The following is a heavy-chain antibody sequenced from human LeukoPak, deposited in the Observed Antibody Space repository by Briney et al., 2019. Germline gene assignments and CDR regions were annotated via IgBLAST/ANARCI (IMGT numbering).Heavy chain of an antibody. CDR3: VKTTVGYSSGRYPGGPVDY. Sequence: GGTLRLSCAASGYTFNRYAKYGVREAPGKGLEWISGIFGTGGSPQYTDSVKRRFTISRDNSQEIVYLQLDSLRVEDTALYFWVKTTVGYSSGRYPGGPVDYWGQGALVTVSS. D-gene: IGHD2-15*01. CDR1: GYTFNRYA. CDR2: IFGTGGSP. V-gene: IGHV3-23*01. J-gene: IGHJ4*02.